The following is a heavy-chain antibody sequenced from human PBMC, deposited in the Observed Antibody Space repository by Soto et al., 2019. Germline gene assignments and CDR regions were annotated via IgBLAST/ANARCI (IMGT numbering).Heavy chain of an antibody. V-gene: IGHV3-33*01. Sequence: GGSLRLSCAASGFTFSSYGMHWVRQAPGKGLEWVAVIWHDGSDKYYVDSVKGRFTISRDNSKSTVYLEMNSLRAEDTAVYYCARGPHYYYMDVWGRGTTVTSP. J-gene: IGHJ6*03. CDR2: IWHDGSDK. CDR3: ARGPHYYYMDV. CDR1: GFTFSSYG.